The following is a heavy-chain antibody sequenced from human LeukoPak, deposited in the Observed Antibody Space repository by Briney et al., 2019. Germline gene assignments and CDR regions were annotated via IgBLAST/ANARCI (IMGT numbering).Heavy chain of an antibody. CDR1: GESFSGYY. D-gene: IGHD6-13*01. J-gene: IGHJ4*02. V-gene: IGHV4-34*01. CDR2: INHSGST. Sequence: SETLSLTCVVYGESFSGYYWSWIRQPPGKGLEWIGEINHSGSTNYNPSLKSRVTISVDTSKNQFSLKLSSVTAADTAVYYCARSTAIAAAGRGGTLRYWGQGTLVTVSS. CDR3: ARSTAIAAAGRGGTLRY.